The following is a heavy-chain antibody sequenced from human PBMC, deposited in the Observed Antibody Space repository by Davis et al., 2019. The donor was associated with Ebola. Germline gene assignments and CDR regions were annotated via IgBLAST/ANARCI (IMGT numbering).Heavy chain of an antibody. CDR1: GGTFSSYA. Sequence: SVKVSCKASGGTFSSYAISWVRQAPGQGLEWMGGIIPIFGTANYAQKFQGRVTITADEFTSTAYMELSSLRSEDTAVYYCARVGGSQGYYYDSSGPDIWGQGTMVTVSS. CDR2: IIPIFGTA. D-gene: IGHD3-22*01. J-gene: IGHJ3*02. V-gene: IGHV1-69*13. CDR3: ARVGGSQGYYYDSSGPDI.